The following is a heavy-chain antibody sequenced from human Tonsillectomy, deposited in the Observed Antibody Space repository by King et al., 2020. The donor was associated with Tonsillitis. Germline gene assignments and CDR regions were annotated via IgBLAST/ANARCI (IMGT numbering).Heavy chain of an antibody. CDR2: ISNNGGSA. V-gene: IGHV3-64D*06. CDR1: GFTFSDSP. D-gene: IGHD5-18*01. Sequence: QLVQSGGGLVQPGGSLRLSCSASGFTFSDSPMHWVRQAPGKGLEYISVISNNGGSAYYADSVRGRFTISRDNSKNTLYLQMRSLRAEDTAVYFCVKDLPGIPPPPRATGLDPWGQGILVTVSS. J-gene: IGHJ5*02. CDR3: VKDLPGIPPPPRATGLDP.